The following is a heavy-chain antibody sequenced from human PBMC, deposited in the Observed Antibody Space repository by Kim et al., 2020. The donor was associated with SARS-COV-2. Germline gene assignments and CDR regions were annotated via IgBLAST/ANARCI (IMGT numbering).Heavy chain of an antibody. J-gene: IGHJ4*02. V-gene: IGHV3-15*01. CDR2: IKSKTDGGTT. CDR1: GFTFSNAW. CDR3: TTVGANYYDSSGYYFLGDY. Sequence: GGSLRLSCAASGFTFSNAWMSWVRQAPGKGLEWVGRIKSKTDGGTTDYAAPVKGRFTISRDDSKNTLYLQMNSLKTEDTAVYYCTTVGANYYDSSGYYFLGDYWGQGTLVTVSS. D-gene: IGHD3-22*01.